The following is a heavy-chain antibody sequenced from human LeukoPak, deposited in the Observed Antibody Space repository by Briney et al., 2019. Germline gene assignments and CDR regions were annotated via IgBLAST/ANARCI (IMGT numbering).Heavy chain of an antibody. CDR1: GGSISSYY. J-gene: IGHJ6*03. V-gene: IGHV4-34*01. Sequence: PSETLSLTCTVSGGSISSYYWSWIRQPPGKGLEWIGEINHSGSTNYNPSLKSRVTISVDTSKNQFSLKLSSVTAADTAVYYCARASAAGTGLGLGYYYYMDVWGKGTTVTVSS. D-gene: IGHD6-19*01. CDR3: ARASAAGTGLGLGYYYYMDV. CDR2: INHSGST.